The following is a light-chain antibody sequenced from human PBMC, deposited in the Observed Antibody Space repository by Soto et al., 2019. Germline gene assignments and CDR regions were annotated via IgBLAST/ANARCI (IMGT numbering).Light chain of an antibody. CDR3: QQYANLPT. CDR1: QNINNY. J-gene: IGKJ5*01. V-gene: IGKV1-33*01. Sequence: DIQMTQSPSSLSASVGDRVTITFQASQNINNYLNWYQQKPGRAPKLLTYDASNLEAGVPSRFRGSGSGTDFTFTISRLQPEDIATYYCQQYANLPTFGQGTRLEIK. CDR2: DAS.